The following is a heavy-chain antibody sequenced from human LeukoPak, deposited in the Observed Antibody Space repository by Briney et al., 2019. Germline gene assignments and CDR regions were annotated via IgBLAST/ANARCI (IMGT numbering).Heavy chain of an antibody. D-gene: IGHD3-9*01. CDR3: AKTSDGDWSPPNDY. CDR2: ISGSGRST. J-gene: IGHJ4*02. CDR1: GFTFSNYA. Sequence: GGSLRLSCAASGFTFSNYAMNWVRHAPGKGLEWVSAISGSGRSTFYADSVKGRFTISRDNSKNTVYLQMISLRAEDTALYYGAKTSDGDWSPPNDYWGQGTLVTVSS. V-gene: IGHV3-23*01.